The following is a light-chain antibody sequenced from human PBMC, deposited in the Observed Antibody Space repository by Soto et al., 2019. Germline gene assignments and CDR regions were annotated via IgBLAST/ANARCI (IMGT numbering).Light chain of an antibody. CDR3: QQYNTYSRT. CDR1: QSLSSNY. V-gene: IGKV3-20*01. Sequence: EIVLTQSPGTLSLSPGERATLSCRASQSLSSNYLAWYQQRPGQAPRLLIYGASTRATGIPDRFSGSGSGTDFTLTISSLQPDDFATYYCQQYNTYSRTFGQGTKVEIK. CDR2: GAS. J-gene: IGKJ1*01.